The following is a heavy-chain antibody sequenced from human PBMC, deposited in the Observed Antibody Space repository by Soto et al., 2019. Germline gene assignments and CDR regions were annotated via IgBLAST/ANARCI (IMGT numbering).Heavy chain of an antibody. CDR1: GFSFTIYS. D-gene: IGHD6-13*01. Sequence: EVQLVESGGGLVQPGGSLRLSCAASGFSFTIYSMSWVRQAPGQGLEWVAYISHSSSTIYYADSVKGRFIISRDNARNSLYLQMNSVKDEDTAVYYCARRYSSSWYVFDYWGQGSLVTVSS. CDR3: ARRYSSSWYVFDY. CDR2: ISHSSSTI. V-gene: IGHV3-48*02. J-gene: IGHJ4*02.